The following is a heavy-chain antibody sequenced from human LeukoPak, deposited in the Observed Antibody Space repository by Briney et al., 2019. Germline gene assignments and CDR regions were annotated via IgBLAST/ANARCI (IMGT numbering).Heavy chain of an antibody. V-gene: IGHV3-33*06. D-gene: IGHD3-3*01. J-gene: IGHJ4*02. Sequence: GGSLRLSCAASGFTFSSYGMHGVRQAPGKGLEWVAVIWYDGSNKYYADSVKGRFTISRDNSKNTLYLQMNSLRAEDTAVYYCAKPSRFWSGYSYPTVDFDYWGQGTLVTVSS. CDR2: IWYDGSNK. CDR3: AKPSRFWSGYSYPTVDFDY. CDR1: GFTFSSYG.